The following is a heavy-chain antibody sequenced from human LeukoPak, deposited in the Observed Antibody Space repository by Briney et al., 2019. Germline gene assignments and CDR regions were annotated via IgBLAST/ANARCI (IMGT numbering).Heavy chain of an antibody. CDR1: GFTFSSYW. Sequence: GGSLRLSCAASGFTFSSYWMHWVRQAPGKGLVWVSRINSDGSSTSYADSVKGRFTISRDDAKNSLYLQMNSLRAEDTAVYYCSRPRMFRGGGFHYWGQGTLVTVSS. CDR2: INSDGSST. D-gene: IGHD3-10*01. J-gene: IGHJ4*02. CDR3: SRPRMFRGGGFHY. V-gene: IGHV3-74*01.